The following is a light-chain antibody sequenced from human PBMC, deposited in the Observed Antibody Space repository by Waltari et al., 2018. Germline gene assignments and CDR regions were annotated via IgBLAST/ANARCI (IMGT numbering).Light chain of an antibody. V-gene: IGLV2-14*03. CDR3: GSYTTRATHV. CDR2: DVN. J-gene: IGLJ1*01. Sequence: QSALTQPASVSGSPGQSITIPCTGTSSDVGGLKSAPWFQQTPGPTPKLLLFDVNPRPSGVSHRFSGSKSGNTASLTISGLQAEDEADYYCGSYTTRATHVFGIGTKVTVL. CDR1: SSDVGGLKS.